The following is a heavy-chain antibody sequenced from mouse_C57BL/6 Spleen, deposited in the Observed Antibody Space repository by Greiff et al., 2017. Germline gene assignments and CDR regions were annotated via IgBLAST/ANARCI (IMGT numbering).Heavy chain of an antibody. J-gene: IGHJ4*01. CDR3: ARSGYDYDVYAMDY. CDR1: GYTFTSSG. D-gene: IGHD2-4*01. CDR2: IYPRSGNT. V-gene: IGHV1-81*01. Sequence: VQLQQSGAELARPGASVKLSCKASGYTFTSSGISWVKQRTGQGLEWIGEIYPRSGNTYYNEKFKGKATLTADKSSSTAYMELRSLTSEDSAVYFCARSGYDYDVYAMDYWGQGTSVTVSS.